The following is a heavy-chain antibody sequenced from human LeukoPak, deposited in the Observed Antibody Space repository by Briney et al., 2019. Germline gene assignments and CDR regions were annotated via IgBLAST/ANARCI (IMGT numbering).Heavy chain of an antibody. CDR2: INGDGSST. CDR1: GFTFSSYW. V-gene: IGHV3-74*01. J-gene: IGHJ4*02. D-gene: IGHD3-22*01. CDR3: VRGYSSGYRLDY. Sequence: GGSLRLSCAASGFTFSSYWMHWVRPDPVKGLLWVSRINGDGSSTDYADSEKGRLTISRDNAKNTVYLQLNSLKAEDTAVYYCVRGYSSGYRLDYWGQGTLVTVSS.